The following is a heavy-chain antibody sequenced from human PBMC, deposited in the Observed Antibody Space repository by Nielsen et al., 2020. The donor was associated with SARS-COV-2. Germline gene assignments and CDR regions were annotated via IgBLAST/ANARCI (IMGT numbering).Heavy chain of an antibody. CDR1: GFTFSSYW. CDR3: ARRGDLWFGESLFDY. V-gene: IGHV3-7*01. CDR2: IKQDGSEK. D-gene: IGHD3-10*01. J-gene: IGHJ4*02. Sequence: GGSLRLSCAASGFTFSSYWMSWVRQAPGKGLEWVANIKQDGSEKYYVDSVKGRFTISRDNAKNPLYLQMNSLRAEDTAVYYCARRGDLWFGESLFDYWGQGTLVTVSS.